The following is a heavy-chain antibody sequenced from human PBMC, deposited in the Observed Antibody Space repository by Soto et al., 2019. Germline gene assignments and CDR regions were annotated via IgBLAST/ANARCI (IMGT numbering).Heavy chain of an antibody. J-gene: IGHJ6*02. D-gene: IGHD3-22*01. CDR3: ARGIDYYDSSGYYFGMLMREANYYYYGMDV. Sequence: PGGSLRLSCSASGFTFSSYAMDWVRHAPGKGLEWGAVISYDGSNKYYADSVKGRFTISRDNSKNTLYLQMNSLRAEDTAVYYCARGIDYYDSSGYYFGMLMREANYYYYGMDVWGQGTTVTVSS. CDR1: GFTFSSYA. V-gene: IGHV3-30-3*01. CDR2: ISYDGSNK.